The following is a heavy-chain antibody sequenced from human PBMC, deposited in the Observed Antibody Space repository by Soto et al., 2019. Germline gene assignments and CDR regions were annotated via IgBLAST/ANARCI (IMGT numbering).Heavy chain of an antibody. D-gene: IGHD3-22*01. CDR2: INHSGST. CDR3: ARGRYYDSSGYYYFDY. V-gene: IGHV4-34*01. Sequence: SETLSLTCAVYGGSFSGYYWSWIRQPPGKGLEWIGEINHSGSTNYNPSLKSRVTISVDTSKNQFSLKLSSVTAADTAVYYCARGRYYDSSGYYYFDYWGQGTLVTVSS. CDR1: GGSFSGYY. J-gene: IGHJ4*02.